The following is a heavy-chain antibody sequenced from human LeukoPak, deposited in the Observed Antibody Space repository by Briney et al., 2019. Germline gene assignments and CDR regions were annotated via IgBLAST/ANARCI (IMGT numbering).Heavy chain of an antibody. CDR1: GFTFSSYA. CDR2: ISYDGSNK. D-gene: IGHD2-2*01. Sequence: GGSLRLSCAASGFTFSSYAMHWVRQAPGKGLEWVAVISYDGSNKYYADSVKGRFTISRDNSKNTLYLQMNSLRAEDTAVYYCASSADYCSSTSCYLWGRYYYGMDVWGQGTTVTVSS. J-gene: IGHJ6*02. CDR3: ASSADYCSSTSCYLWGRYYYGMDV. V-gene: IGHV3-30-3*01.